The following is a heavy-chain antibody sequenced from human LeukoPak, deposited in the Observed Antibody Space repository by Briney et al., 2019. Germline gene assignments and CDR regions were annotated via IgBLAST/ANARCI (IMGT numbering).Heavy chain of an antibody. CDR1: GQRDNINY. CDR3: AREGERD. CDR2: ICSGGST. J-gene: IGHJ4*02. D-gene: IGHD1-26*01. Sequence: GGSLTLPCALSGQRDNINYMSWLRQAPEKGLEWVSVICSGGSTYYADSVKGRFTISRDNSKNTLYLQMDSLRAEDTAVYYCAREGERDWGRGTLVTVSS. V-gene: IGHV3-53*01.